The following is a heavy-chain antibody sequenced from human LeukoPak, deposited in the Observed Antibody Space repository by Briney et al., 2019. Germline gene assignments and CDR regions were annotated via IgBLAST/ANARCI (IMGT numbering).Heavy chain of an antibody. J-gene: IGHJ4*02. CDR2: ISSSSSYI. CDR3: ARDRSDRLAVAGTSAFDY. V-gene: IGHV3-21*01. Sequence: PGGSLRLSCVASGFTFSVHEMNWVRQAPGKGLEWVSSISSSSSYIYYADSVKGRFTISRDNAKNSLYLQMNSLRAEDTAVYYCARDRSDRLAVAGTSAFDYWGQGTLVTVSS. CDR1: GFTFSVHE. D-gene: IGHD6-19*01.